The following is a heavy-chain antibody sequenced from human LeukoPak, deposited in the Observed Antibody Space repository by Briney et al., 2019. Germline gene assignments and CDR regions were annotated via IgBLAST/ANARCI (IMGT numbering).Heavy chain of an antibody. Sequence: GGSLRLSCAAPGFTSSRMNWVRQAPGKGLEWVSSISSSSSYIYYADSVKGRFTISRDNAKNSLYLQMNSLRAEDTAVYYCVRGEYCSGGSCYSAAFDIWGQGTMVTVSS. V-gene: IGHV3-21*01. CDR3: VRGEYCSGGSCYSAAFDI. CDR1: GFTSSR. CDR2: ISSSSSYI. D-gene: IGHD2-15*01. J-gene: IGHJ3*02.